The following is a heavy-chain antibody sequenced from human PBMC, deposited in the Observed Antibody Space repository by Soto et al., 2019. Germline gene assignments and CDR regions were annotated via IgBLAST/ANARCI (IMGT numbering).Heavy chain of an antibody. V-gene: IGHV4-59*08. CDR1: GGSISSYY. Sequence: QVQLQESGPGLVKPSETLSLTCTVSGGSISSYYWSWIRQPPGKGLEWIGYIYYSGSTNYNPSLXRXAXIXIATSKNPFSLTLSSVTAADTAVYYCASRYGSCFDYWGQGTLVTVSS. J-gene: IGHJ4*02. D-gene: IGHD5-18*01. CDR3: ASRYGSCFDY. CDR2: IYYSGST.